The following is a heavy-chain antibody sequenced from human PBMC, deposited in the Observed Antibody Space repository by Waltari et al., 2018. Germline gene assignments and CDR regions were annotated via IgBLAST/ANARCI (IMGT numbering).Heavy chain of an antibody. V-gene: IGHV3-30*04. CDR3: ARDYCDRTNCHGMDV. CDR1: EFTFSSYA. J-gene: IGHJ6*02. CDR2: ISYNARNI. Sequence: QVQLLESGGGVVQPGTSLRLSCAASEFTFSSYAMPWVRQAPGKGLEWVAVISYNARNIYYVDSVKGRFTISRDNSKKTLYLQMNSLRAEDTAVYYCARDYCDRTNCHGMDVWGQGTTVIVSS. D-gene: IGHD3-22*01.